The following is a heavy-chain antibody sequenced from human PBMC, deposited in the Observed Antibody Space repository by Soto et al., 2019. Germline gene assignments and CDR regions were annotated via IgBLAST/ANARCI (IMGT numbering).Heavy chain of an antibody. CDR3: ARIKRGGGYCSGGSCYRFDAFDI. J-gene: IGHJ3*02. D-gene: IGHD2-15*01. CDR2: IYSGGST. Sequence: EVQLVESGGGLAQPGGSLRLSCAASGFTVSSNYMSWVRQAPGKGLEWVSVIYSGGSTYYADSVKGRFTISRDNSKNTLYLQMNSLRAEDTAVYYCARIKRGGGYCSGGSCYRFDAFDIWGQGTMVTVSS. V-gene: IGHV3-66*01. CDR1: GFTVSSNY.